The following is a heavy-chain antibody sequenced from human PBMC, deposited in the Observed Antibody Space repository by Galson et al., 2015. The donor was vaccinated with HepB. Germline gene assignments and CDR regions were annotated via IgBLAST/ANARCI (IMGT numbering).Heavy chain of an antibody. J-gene: IGHJ4*02. CDR2: IYRSGPA. CDR1: GGFINNAGHA. Sequence: LSLTCNVSGGFINNAGHAWTWIRQAPGGGLNWIGYIYRSGPAFYNPSLKSRVTISIDASKNQFSLNLESVTAADTAVYFCARGEVGAIYFDYWGQGILVTVSS. V-gene: IGHV4-30-2*01. CDR3: ARGEVGAIYFDY. D-gene: IGHD1-26*01.